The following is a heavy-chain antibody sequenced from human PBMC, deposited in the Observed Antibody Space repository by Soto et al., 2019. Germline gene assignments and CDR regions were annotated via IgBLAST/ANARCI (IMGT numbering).Heavy chain of an antibody. CDR1: GVSIRSFS. J-gene: IGHJ5*02. D-gene: IGHD2-15*01. V-gene: IGHV4-4*09. Sequence: SETLSLTCSVSGVSIRSFSWSWIRQPPGRGLEWIGYIYNSGSTNYNPSLKSRATISVDTSKNQFSLTLTSVTAADTAVYYCARFHKYSEANWFDPWGQGTLVTVSS. CDR2: IYNSGST. CDR3: ARFHKYSEANWFDP.